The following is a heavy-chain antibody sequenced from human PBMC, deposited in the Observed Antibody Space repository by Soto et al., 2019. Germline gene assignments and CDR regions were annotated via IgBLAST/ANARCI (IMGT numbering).Heavy chain of an antibody. D-gene: IGHD3-3*01. Sequence: GGSLRLSCAASGFTFSNAWMNWVRQAPGKGLEWVGRIKSKTDGGTTDYAAPVKGRFTISRDDSKNTLYLQMNSLKTEDTAVNYCTTVERGYDFWSGYNYYFDYWGQGTLVTVSS. CDR2: IKSKTDGGTT. V-gene: IGHV3-15*07. J-gene: IGHJ4*02. CDR3: TTVERGYDFWSGYNYYFDY. CDR1: GFTFSNAW.